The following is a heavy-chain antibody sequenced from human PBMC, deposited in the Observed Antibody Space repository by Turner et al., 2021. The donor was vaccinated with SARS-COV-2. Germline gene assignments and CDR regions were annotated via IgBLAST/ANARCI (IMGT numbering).Heavy chain of an antibody. CDR3: ARKTEWELLGVLDAEDI. V-gene: IGHV4-39*01. D-gene: IGHD1-26*01. J-gene: IGHJ3*02. Sequence: SSSSTYFWGWSREPGGKVLEWIASIYYSGSSYYNASLKSRVTISGDTSKNQVSLKLGTVTAADTAVYYCARKTEWELLGVLDAEDIWGQGTMVTVSS. CDR2: IYYSGSS. CDR1: SSSSTYF.